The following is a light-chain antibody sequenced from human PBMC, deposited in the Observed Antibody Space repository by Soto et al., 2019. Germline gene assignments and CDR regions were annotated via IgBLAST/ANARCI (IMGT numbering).Light chain of an antibody. CDR1: QSVSSSY. J-gene: IGKJ3*01. CDR3: QQYGSLWFT. V-gene: IGKV3-20*01. Sequence: EIVLTQSPGTLSLSPGERATLSCRASQSVSSSYLAWYQQKPGQAPRLRIYGASSRATGIPDRFSGSGSGTDFTLTISRLEPEEFAVYYCQQYGSLWFTFGPGTKVDIK. CDR2: GAS.